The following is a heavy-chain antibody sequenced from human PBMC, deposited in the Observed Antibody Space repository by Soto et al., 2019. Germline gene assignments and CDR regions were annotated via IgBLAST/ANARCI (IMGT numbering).Heavy chain of an antibody. V-gene: IGHV3-30*04. Sequence: QVQLVESGGGLVQPGRSLRLSCAASGFTFSNYTMRWVRQAPGKGLEWVALISYDEIDKSFADAVKGRFTISRDNSKNTLYLQMDSLRAEDPAVYYCAGRSGSAYYWGRGTLGTVSP. J-gene: IGHJ4*02. D-gene: IGHD3-10*01. CDR3: AGRSGSAYY. CDR1: GFTFSNYT. CDR2: ISYDEIDK.